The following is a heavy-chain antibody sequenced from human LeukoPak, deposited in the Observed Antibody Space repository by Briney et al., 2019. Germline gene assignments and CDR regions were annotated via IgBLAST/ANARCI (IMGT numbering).Heavy chain of an antibody. CDR3: TIVATVRGIDH. D-gene: IGHD3-10*01. V-gene: IGHV3-74*01. J-gene: IGHJ4*02. CDR2: INSDESTT. Sequence: GGSLRLSCAASGFTFSTYWMHWVRQAPGKGLAWVSHINSDESTTSYADSVKGRFTISRDNAKNTLYLQMNSLRVEDTAVYYCTIVATVRGIDHWGQGTLVTVSS. CDR1: GFTFSTYW.